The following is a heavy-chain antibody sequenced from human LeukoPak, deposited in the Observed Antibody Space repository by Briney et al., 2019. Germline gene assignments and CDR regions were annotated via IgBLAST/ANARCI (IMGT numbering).Heavy chain of an antibody. CDR2: ISGSGGNI. J-gene: IGHJ4*02. Sequence: GGSLRLSRAASGFTFSSYEMNWVRQAPGKGLEWVSYISGSGGNIYYADSVKGRFTITRDNAKNSLFLQMNSLRAEDTAVYYCARGFLFPYYFDYWGQGTLVTVSS. V-gene: IGHV3-48*03. CDR3: ARGFLFPYYFDY. CDR1: GFTFSSYE.